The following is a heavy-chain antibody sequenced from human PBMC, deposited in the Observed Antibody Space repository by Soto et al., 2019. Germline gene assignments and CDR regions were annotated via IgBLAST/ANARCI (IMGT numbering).Heavy chain of an antibody. J-gene: IGHJ3*02. CDR2: IWYDGSNK. CDR1: GFTFSSYG. V-gene: IGHV3-33*01. D-gene: IGHD2-15*01. CDR3: ASTYSLGAFDI. Sequence: PGGSLRLSCAASGFTFSSYGMHWVRQAPGKGLEWVAVIWYDGSNKYYADSVKGRFTISRDNSNNTLYLQMNSLRAEDTAVYYCASTYSLGAFDIWGQGTMVTVSS.